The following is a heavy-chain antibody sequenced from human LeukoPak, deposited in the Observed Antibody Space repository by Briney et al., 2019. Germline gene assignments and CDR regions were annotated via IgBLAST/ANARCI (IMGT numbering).Heavy chain of an antibody. V-gene: IGHV3-48*04. CDR1: GFTFSSYS. D-gene: IGHD6-13*01. Sequence: GGSLRLSCAASGFTFSSYSMNWVRQAPGKGLEWVSYISSSSSTIYYADSVKGRLIISRDNAKNSLYLQINSLRAEDTAVYYCVRGDSRDYWGQGTLVTVSS. J-gene: IGHJ4*02. CDR2: ISSSSSTI. CDR3: VRGDSRDY.